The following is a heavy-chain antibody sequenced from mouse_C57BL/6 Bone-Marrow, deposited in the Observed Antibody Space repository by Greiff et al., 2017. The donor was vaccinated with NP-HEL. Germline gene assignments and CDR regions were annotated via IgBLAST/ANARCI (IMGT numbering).Heavy chain of an antibody. CDR3: ARSRDGYYVWYFDV. CDR2: INPNNGGT. J-gene: IGHJ1*03. V-gene: IGHV1-26*01. Sequence: EVQLQQSGPELVKPGASVKISCKASGYTFTDYYMNWVKQSHGKSLEWIGDINPNNGGTSYNQKFKGKATLTVDKSSSTAYMELRSLTSEDSAVYYCARSRDGYYVWYFDVWGTGTTVTVSS. D-gene: IGHD2-3*01. CDR1: GYTFTDYY.